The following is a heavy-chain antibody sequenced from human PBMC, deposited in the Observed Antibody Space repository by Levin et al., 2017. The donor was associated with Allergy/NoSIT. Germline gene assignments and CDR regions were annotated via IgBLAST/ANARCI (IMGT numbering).Heavy chain of an antibody. D-gene: IGHD2-21*02. CDR1: GGSISSYY. J-gene: IGHJ3*02. CDR2: IYYSGST. CDR3: ARDNCGGDCRHLDAFDI. V-gene: IGHV4-59*01. Sequence: SQTLSLTCTVSGGSISSYYWSWIRQPPGKGLEWIGYIYYSGSTNYNPSLKSRVTISVDTSKNQFSLKLSSVTAADTAVYYCARDNCGGDCRHLDAFDIWGQGTMVTVSS.